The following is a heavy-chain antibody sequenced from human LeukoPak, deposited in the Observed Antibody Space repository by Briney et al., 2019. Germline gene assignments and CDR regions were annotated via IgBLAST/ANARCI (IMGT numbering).Heavy chain of an antibody. D-gene: IGHD2-21*01. CDR3: AKDLFRGRSYPIARNYYYYMDV. CDR1: GFTFGDYS. V-gene: IGHV3-11*01. Sequence: GGSLRLSCAASGFTFGDYSMTWIRQAPGKGLEWVSYISGSGSTIYYADSVKGRFTISRDNAKNSLYLQMNSLRAEDTAVYYSAKDLFRGRSYPIARNYYYYMDVWGKGTTVTVSS. J-gene: IGHJ6*03. CDR2: ISGSGSTI.